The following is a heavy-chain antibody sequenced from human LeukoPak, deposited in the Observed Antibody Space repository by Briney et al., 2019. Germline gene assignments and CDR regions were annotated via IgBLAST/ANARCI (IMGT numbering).Heavy chain of an antibody. J-gene: IGHJ4*02. CDR3: AKGTAVTPLYYFDY. Sequence: GGSLRLSCVASGFTFTTFAITWVRQPQGKGLEWVSSFTGSSGTTYEADSVRGRFTISRDVSKNTLYLQMNGLRAEDTATYYCAKGTAVTPLYYFDYWGQGVLVTVSS. CDR2: FTGSSGTT. CDR1: GFTFTTFA. D-gene: IGHD4-17*01. V-gene: IGHV3-23*01.